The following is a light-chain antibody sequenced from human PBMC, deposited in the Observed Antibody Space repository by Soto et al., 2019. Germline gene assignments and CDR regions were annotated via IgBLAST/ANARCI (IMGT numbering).Light chain of an antibody. CDR2: GAF. J-gene: IGKJ5*01. Sequence: EIVMTQSPATLSVSPGERATLSCRASQSVLSKLAWYQQKPGQAPRLLIYGAFTRATDIPGRFSGSGSGTEFTRTISSLQSEDFAVYYWQQYNNWPITFGQGTRLEIK. CDR3: QQYNNWPIT. V-gene: IGKV3-15*01. CDR1: QSVLSK.